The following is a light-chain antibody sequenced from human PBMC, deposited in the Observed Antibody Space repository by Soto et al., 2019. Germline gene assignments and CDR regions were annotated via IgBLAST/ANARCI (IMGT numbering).Light chain of an antibody. CDR1: QTISRSY. CDR3: QHYGSSPQT. V-gene: IGKV3-20*01. Sequence: EIVLTQSPGTLSLSPGDRATLSCRASQTISRSYIAWYQQRPGQAPRLLIYGASSRATGIPDRFSGSDSGTDFTLTISRLEPEDFAVYFCQHYGSSPQTFGQGTKVDIK. CDR2: GAS. J-gene: IGKJ1*01.